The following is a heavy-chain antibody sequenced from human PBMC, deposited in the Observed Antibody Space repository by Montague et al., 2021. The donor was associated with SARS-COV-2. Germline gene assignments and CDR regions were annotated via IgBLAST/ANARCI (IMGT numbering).Heavy chain of an antibody. CDR1: GGSISSYY. CDR3: ARHPEVYAWSSFPNWFDP. CDR2: IYYSGST. J-gene: IGHJ5*02. V-gene: IGHV4-59*08. Sequence: SETLSLTCTVSGGSISSYYWSWIRQPPGKGLEWIGYIYYSGSTNYNPSLKSRVTISVDTSENQFSLKLSSVTAADTAVYYCARHPEVYAWSSFPNWFDPWGQGTLVTVSS. D-gene: IGHD3-3*01.